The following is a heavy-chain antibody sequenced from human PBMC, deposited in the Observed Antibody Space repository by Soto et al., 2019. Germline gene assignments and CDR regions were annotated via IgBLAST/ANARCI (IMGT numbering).Heavy chain of an antibody. Sequence: QVQLVEFGGGVVQPGRSLRLSCAASGFDFSTYGMHWVRQAPSKGLEWVAVIWYDGSNKYYADSVRGRFIISRDNSKNTLFLQLNSLRVDDTAVYYCAREVGPFDYWGQGTLVTVSS. V-gene: IGHV3-33*01. CDR2: IWYDGSNK. D-gene: IGHD1-26*01. CDR1: GFDFSTYG. J-gene: IGHJ4*02. CDR3: AREVGPFDY.